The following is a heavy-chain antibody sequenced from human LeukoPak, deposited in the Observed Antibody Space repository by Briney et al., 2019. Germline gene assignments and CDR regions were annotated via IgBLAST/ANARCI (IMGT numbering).Heavy chain of an antibody. CDR2: IYYSGST. CDR1: GGSISSYY. CDR3: ATGRDTWRLGYFPFFDY. D-gene: IGHD3-16*01. J-gene: IGHJ4*02. V-gene: IGHV4-59*01. Sequence: SETLSLTCTVSGGSISSYYWSWIRQPPGKGLEWSGYIYYSGSTNYNPSLKSRVTISVDTSKNQFPLKLSSVTAADTPVYYCATGRDTWRLGYFPFFDYWGQATLVTVSS.